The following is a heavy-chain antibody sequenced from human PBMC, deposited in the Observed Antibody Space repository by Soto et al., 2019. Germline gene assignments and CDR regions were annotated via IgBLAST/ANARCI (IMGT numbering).Heavy chain of an antibody. Sequence: SETLSLTCSASGGSITSSSHFWGWVRQPPGKGLEWIGTIYFTGNTYYTPSLKSRLTMSIDTSKNEFSLRLNSVTAADTAVYYCAGQTFTIAAASYGRSNWFDPWGPGTLVTSPQ. CDR3: AGQTFTIAAASYGRSNWFDP. V-gene: IGHV4-39*01. CDR2: IYFTGNT. D-gene: IGHD6-25*01. J-gene: IGHJ5*02. CDR1: GGSITSSSHF.